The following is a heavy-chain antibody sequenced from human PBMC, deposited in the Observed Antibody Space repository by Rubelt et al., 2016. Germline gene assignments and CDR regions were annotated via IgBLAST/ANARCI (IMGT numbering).Heavy chain of an antibody. V-gene: IGHV5-10-1*01. CDR3: ARHMSVFVVNYMDV. CDR2: IDPSDSYT. Sequence: EVQLVQSGAEVKKPGESLRISCKGSGYSFTSYWISWVRQMPGKGLEWMGRIDPSDSYTNYSPAFQGPVTIPADKSISTAYLQWSSLKASDTAMYYCARHMSVFVVNYMDVWGKGTTVTVSS. CDR1: GYSFTSYW. J-gene: IGHJ6*03. D-gene: IGHD2-15*01.